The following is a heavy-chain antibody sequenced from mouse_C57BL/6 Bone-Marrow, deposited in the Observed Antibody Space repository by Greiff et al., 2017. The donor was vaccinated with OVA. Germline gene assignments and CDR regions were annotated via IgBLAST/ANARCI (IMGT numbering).Heavy chain of an antibody. Sequence: DVKLVESGGGLVQPGESLKLSCESNEYEFPSHDMSWVRKTPEQRLELVAAINSDGGSTYYPDTMERRFIISRDNTKKTLYLQMSSLRSEDTAVDYCARHSNWDGFAYWGQGTLVTVSA. CDR3: ARHSNWDGFAY. CDR1: EYEFPSHD. V-gene: IGHV5-2*03. J-gene: IGHJ3*01. CDR2: INSDGGST. D-gene: IGHD4-1*01.